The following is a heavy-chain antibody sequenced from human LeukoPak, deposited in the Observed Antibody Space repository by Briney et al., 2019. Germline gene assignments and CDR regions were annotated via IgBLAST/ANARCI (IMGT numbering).Heavy chain of an antibody. Sequence: GRSQRLSCVPSGLTFSNYGMNWVRHAPGKGVEWVAVSWFDGSNIDYADSVKGRFTISRDNTKNTLFLQMNSLRAEDTAVYYCSTDHGDYSFDYWGQGTLVTVSS. J-gene: IGHJ4*02. CDR2: SWFDGSNI. D-gene: IGHD4-17*01. CDR1: GLTFSNYG. CDR3: STDHGDYSFDY. V-gene: IGHV3-33*01.